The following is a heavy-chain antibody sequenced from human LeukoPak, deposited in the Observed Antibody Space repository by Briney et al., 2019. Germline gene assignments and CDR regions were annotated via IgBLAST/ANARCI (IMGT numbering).Heavy chain of an antibody. CDR3: ARDRYCSSTSCKYYFDY. CDR1: GDSVSSNSAA. Sequence: SQSLSLTCAFSGDSVSSNSAAWNWIRQSPSRGLEWLGRTYYRSKWYNDYAVSVKSRITINPDTSKNQFSLQLNSVTPEDTAVYCCARDRYCSSTSCKYYFDYWGQGTPVTVSS. V-gene: IGHV6-1*01. D-gene: IGHD2-2*01. CDR2: TYYRSKWYN. J-gene: IGHJ4*02.